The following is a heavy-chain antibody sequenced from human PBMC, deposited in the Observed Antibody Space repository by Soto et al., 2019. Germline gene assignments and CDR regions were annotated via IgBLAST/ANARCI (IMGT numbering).Heavy chain of an antibody. J-gene: IGHJ5*02. CDR3: ARDHRYSLSVLFDP. CDR1: GGSISSGGYY. Sequence: QVQLQESGPGLVKPSQTLSLTCTVSGGSISSGGYYWSWIRQHPGKGLEWIGYIYYSGSTFYNPSLKTRVTISVDASKNQLSLKLISVTAADTAVYYCARDHRYSLSVLFDPWGQGTLVTVSS. CDR2: IYYSGST. D-gene: IGHD4-4*01. V-gene: IGHV4-31*03.